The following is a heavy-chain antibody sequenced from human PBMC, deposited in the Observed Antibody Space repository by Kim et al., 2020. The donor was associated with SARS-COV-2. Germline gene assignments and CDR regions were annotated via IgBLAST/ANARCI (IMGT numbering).Heavy chain of an antibody. CDR3: AREMCIQLFPYYYGMDV. V-gene: IGHV3-21*01. CDR1: GFTFSSYS. Sequence: GGSLRLSCAASGFTFSSYSMNWVRQAPGKGLEWVSSISSSSSYIYYADSVKGRFTISRDNAKNSLYLQMNSLRAEDTAVYYCAREMCIQLFPYYYGMDVWGQGTTVTVSS. D-gene: IGHD5-18*01. J-gene: IGHJ6*02. CDR2: ISSSSSYI.